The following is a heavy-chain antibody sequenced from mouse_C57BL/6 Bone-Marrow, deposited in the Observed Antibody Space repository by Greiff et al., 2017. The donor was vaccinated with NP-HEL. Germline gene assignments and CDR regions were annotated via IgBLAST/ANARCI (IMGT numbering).Heavy chain of an antibody. J-gene: IGHJ3*01. Sequence: LQESGPELVKPGASVKISCKASGYSFTDYNMNWVKQSNGTSLEWIGVLNPNYGTTSYNQKFKGKATLTVDQSSSTAYMQLNSLTSEDSAVYYCARSGDSKIAYWGQGTLVTVSA. D-gene: IGHD2-5*01. CDR3: ARSGDSKIAY. V-gene: IGHV1-39*01. CDR2: LNPNYGTT. CDR1: GYSFTDYN.